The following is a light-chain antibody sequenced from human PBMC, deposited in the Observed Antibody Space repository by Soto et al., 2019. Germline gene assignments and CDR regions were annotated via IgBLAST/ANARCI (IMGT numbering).Light chain of an antibody. CDR2: GAS. CDR3: HQYNNWPGT. CDR1: QSVSRN. V-gene: IGKV3-15*01. J-gene: IGKJ1*01. Sequence: EIVMTQSPATLSVSPGERATLSCRASQSVSRNLAWYQQKPGQAPRLLLYGASTGAPGLPDRFSGSGSGTEFTLTINSLQSEDFAVYYCHQYNNWPGTFGQGTKVEIK.